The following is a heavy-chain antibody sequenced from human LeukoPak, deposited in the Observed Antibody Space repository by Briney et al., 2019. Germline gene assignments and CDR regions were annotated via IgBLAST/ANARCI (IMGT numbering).Heavy chain of an antibody. CDR1: GYTFSDYY. D-gene: IGHD3-22*01. CDR2: INPNSGGT. J-gene: IGHJ4*02. Sequence: ASVKVSCKASGYTFSDYYIHWVRQAPGQGLEWMGWINPNSGGTNYAQKFQGRVTMTRDTSISTVYMELSGLRSDDTAVYYCARPNYYDSSGHFDYWGQGALVTVSS. CDR3: ARPNYYDSSGHFDY. V-gene: IGHV1-2*02.